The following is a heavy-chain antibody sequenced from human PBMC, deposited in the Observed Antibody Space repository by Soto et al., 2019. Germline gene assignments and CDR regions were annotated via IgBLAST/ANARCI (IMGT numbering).Heavy chain of an antibody. Sequence: SVKVSCKASGGTFSNYAISWVRQAPGQGLEWMGGIILPFGTANYAQKFQGRVTFTRDTSAGTVYMQLSSLTSEDTAVYYCARDDSGFSGSHYIDYFNYWGQGALVTVSS. CDR1: GGTFSNYA. D-gene: IGHD1-26*01. V-gene: IGHV1-69*05. J-gene: IGHJ4*02. CDR2: IILPFGTA. CDR3: ARDDSGFSGSHYIDYFNY.